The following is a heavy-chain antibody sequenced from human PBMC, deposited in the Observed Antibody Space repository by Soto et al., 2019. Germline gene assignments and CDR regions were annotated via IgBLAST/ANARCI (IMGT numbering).Heavy chain of an antibody. J-gene: IGHJ2*01. CDR3: ARMSYFYDKWYFDL. Sequence: PSETLSLTCTVSGPSINNNDYYWSWIRQTPGKGLEWIGYVYYSGTTDYIPSLKSRLSMSIDKSQNQFTLKLNSVTAADTATYYCARMSYFYDKWYFDLWGRGTLVTVSS. CDR1: GPSINNNDYY. V-gene: IGHV4-30-4*01. CDR2: VYYSGTT. D-gene: IGHD3-22*01.